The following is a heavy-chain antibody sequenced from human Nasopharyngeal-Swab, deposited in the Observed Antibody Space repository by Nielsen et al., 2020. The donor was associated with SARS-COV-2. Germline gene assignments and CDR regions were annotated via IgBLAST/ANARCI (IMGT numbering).Heavy chain of an antibody. V-gene: IGHV1-69*05. J-gene: IGHJ4*02. Sequence: WVRQAPGQRLEWMGGIIPIFGTANYAQKFQGRVTMTRDTSTSTVYMELSSLRSEDTAVYYCARDGSPHDYGDYGSDYWGQGTLVTVSS. D-gene: IGHD4-17*01. CDR2: IIPIFGTA. CDR3: ARDGSPHDYGDYGSDY.